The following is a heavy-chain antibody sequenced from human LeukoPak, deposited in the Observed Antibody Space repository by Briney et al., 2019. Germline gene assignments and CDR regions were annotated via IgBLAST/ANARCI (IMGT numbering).Heavy chain of an antibody. Sequence: PSETLSLTCTVSGGSISSSSYYWGWIRQPPGKGLEWIGSIYYSGSTYYNPSLKSRVTMSVDTSKNQFSLKLGSVTAADTAVYYCARENYYGSSYMDVWGKGTTVTVSS. V-gene: IGHV4-39*07. CDR1: GGSISSSSYY. D-gene: IGHD3-10*01. CDR3: ARENYYGSSYMDV. J-gene: IGHJ6*03. CDR2: IYYSGST.